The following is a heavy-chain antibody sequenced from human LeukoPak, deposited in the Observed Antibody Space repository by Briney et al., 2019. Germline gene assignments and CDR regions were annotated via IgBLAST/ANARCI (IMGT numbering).Heavy chain of an antibody. CDR2: MNPNSGNT. D-gene: IGHD1-1*01. Sequence: ASVKVSCKASGYTFTSYDINWVRQATGQGLEWMGWMNPNSGNTGYAQKFQGRVTMTRDTSISTAYMELNRLRSDDTAVYYCAREGNNNWSDYWGQGTLVTVSS. V-gene: IGHV1-8*01. J-gene: IGHJ4*02. CDR3: AREGNNNWSDY. CDR1: GYTFTSYD.